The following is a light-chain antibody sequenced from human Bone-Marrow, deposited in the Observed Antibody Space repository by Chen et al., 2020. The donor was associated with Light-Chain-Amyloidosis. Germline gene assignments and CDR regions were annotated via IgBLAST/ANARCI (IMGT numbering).Light chain of an antibody. CDR2: YVN. V-gene: IGLV2-11*01. CDR1: SDYVGGHIY. J-gene: IGLJ2*01. CDR3: CSYPGIWL. Sequence: QSALTQPLSVSGSPGQSVTISCTGTSDYVGGHIYVSWYQQHPGKAPQLMIFYVNRRPSGVPGRSSGSKSGNTASLTISGLRAGDEGDYYCCSYPGIWLFGGGTRLTVL.